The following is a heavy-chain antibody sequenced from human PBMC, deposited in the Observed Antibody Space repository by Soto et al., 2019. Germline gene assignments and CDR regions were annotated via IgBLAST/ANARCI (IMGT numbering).Heavy chain of an antibody. Sequence: QVQLVQSGAEVKKPGAPVKVSCKASGYTFTSYDINWVRQATGQGLEWMGWMNPNSGNTGYAQKFQGRVTMTRNTSIITAYMELSSLRSEDTAVYYCARPRSGSYYYGMDVWGQGTAVTVSS. J-gene: IGHJ6*02. CDR1: GYTFTSYD. D-gene: IGHD3-3*01. CDR3: ARPRSGSYYYGMDV. V-gene: IGHV1-8*01. CDR2: MNPNSGNT.